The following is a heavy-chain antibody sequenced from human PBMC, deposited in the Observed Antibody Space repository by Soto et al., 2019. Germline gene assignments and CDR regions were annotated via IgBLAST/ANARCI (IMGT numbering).Heavy chain of an antibody. D-gene: IGHD2-15*01. CDR2: ISWDGGST. CDR1: GFTFDDYA. J-gene: IGHJ4*02. Sequence: EVQLVESGGVVVQPGGSLRLSCAASGFTFDDYAMHWVRQAPGKGLEWVSLISWDGGSTYYADSVKGRFTISRDNSKNSLYLQMNSLRAEDTALYYCAKCHYPYDGSCYFDYWGQGTLVTVSS. CDR3: AKCHYPYDGSCYFDY. V-gene: IGHV3-43D*04.